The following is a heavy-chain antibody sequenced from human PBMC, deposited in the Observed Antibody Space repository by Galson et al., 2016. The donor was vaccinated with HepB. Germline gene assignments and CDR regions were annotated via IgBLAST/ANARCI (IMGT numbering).Heavy chain of an antibody. V-gene: IGHV4-31*03. D-gene: IGHD5-24*01. CDR3: GRGRDGYNSMDY. J-gene: IGHJ4*02. Sequence: LSLTCTVSGGSISRGDHYWGWIRQHPGKGLQWIGYIFYSGTTYYIPSLKSRITMSVDTSKNQFSLKLNSVTAADTAIYYCGRGRDGYNSMDYWDQGTLVTVSS. CDR1: GGSISRGDHY. CDR2: IFYSGTT.